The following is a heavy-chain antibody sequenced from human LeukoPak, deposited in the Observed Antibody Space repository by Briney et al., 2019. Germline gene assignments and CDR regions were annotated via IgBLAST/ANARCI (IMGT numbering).Heavy chain of an antibody. CDR1: GYTFTGYY. V-gene: IGHV1-2*06. J-gene: IGHJ4*02. D-gene: IGHD6-13*01. Sequence: ASVKVSCKASGYTFTGYYMHWLRQAPGQGLEWMGRINPNSGGTNYAQKFQGRVTMTRDTSISTAYMELSRLRSDDTAVYYCARVGGGSSWLLFDYWGQGTLVTVSS. CDR3: ARVGGGSSWLLFDY. CDR2: INPNSGGT.